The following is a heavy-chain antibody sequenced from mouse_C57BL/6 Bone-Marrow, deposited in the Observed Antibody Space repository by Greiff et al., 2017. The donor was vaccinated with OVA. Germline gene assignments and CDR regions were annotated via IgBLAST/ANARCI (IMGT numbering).Heavy chain of an antibody. D-gene: IGHD2-3*01. CDR1: GYAFTNYL. CDR3: ARIYDGYVRHYFDY. V-gene: IGHV1-54*01. J-gene: IGHJ2*01. CDR2: INPGSGGT. Sequence: QVQLKESGAELVRPGTSVKVSCKASGYAFTNYLIEWVKQRPGQGLEWIGVINPGSGGTNYNEKFKGKATLTADKSSSTAYMQLSSLTSEDSAVYFCARIYDGYVRHYFDYWGQGTTLTVSS.